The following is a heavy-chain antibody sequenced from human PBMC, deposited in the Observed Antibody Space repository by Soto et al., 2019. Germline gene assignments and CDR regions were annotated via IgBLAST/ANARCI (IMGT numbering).Heavy chain of an antibody. Sequence: EVQLLESGGGLVQPGGSLRLSCAASGFTFSSYAMNWVRQAPGKGLEWVSAISGSGGSTYYADSVKGRFTISRDSSKNQLYLQINSLRAEDQAVYYCAKGNSWYPALVLDIWGQGTMVTVSS. CDR2: ISGSGGST. J-gene: IGHJ3*02. D-gene: IGHD1-7*01. V-gene: IGHV3-23*01. CDR1: GFTFSSYA. CDR3: AKGNSWYPALVLDI.